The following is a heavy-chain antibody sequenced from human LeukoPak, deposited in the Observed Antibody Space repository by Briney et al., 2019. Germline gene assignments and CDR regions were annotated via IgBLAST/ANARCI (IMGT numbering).Heavy chain of an antibody. CDR3: ARGVPVAGLDF. CDR1: GGGISSSNW. CDR2: IYYSGST. Sequence: PSETLSLTCAVSGGGISSSNWWSWVRQPPGKGLEWIGEIYYSGSTNYNPSLKSRVPISVDKSKNQFSLKLSSVTAADTAVYHCARGVPVAGLDFWGQGTLVTVSS. D-gene: IGHD6-19*01. V-gene: IGHV4-4*02. J-gene: IGHJ4*02.